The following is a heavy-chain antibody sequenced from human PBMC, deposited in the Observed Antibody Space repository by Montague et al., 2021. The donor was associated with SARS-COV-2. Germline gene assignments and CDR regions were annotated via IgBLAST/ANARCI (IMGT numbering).Heavy chain of an antibody. CDR3: ARRNLFDY. Sequence: SRRLSCAASGFAFRTYWLNWVRQAPGKGLEWVANIDQDGSQKYYVASVQGRFTISRDNAKNSVYLQMDSLSAEDTAVYYCARRNLFDYWGQGTLVTVSS. V-gene: IGHV3-7*01. CDR2: IDQDGSQK. CDR1: GFAFRTYW. J-gene: IGHJ4*02.